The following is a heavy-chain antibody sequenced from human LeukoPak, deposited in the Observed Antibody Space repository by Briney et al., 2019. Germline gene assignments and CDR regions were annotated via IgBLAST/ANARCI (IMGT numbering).Heavy chain of an antibody. J-gene: IGHJ4*02. CDR1: GFSFSRYG. CDR3: ASERVVGAAAHFDY. D-gene: IGHD1-26*01. V-gene: IGHV3-21*06. CDR2: IDVGSYA. Sequence: GGSLRLSCAASGFSFSRYGMNWVRQAPGKGLEWVSSIDVGSYAYYADSVKGRFTISRDNAKNSLYLQMNSLRVEDTAVYYCASERVVGAAAHFDYWGQGALVTVSS.